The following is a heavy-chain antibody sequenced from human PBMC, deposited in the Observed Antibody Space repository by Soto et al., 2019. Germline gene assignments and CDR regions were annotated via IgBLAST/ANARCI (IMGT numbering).Heavy chain of an antibody. CDR1: GGSICDYY. J-gene: IGHJ5*02. CDR3: AQTHYDYIWGSYRPNWFDP. V-gene: IGHV4-59*08. Sequence: SETLSLTCTVSGGSICDYYWSWIRQHPGKGLEWIGYIYYSGRTNYNPSLKSRVTILVDTSKNQLSLKLSSVTAADTAVYYCAQTHYDYIWGSYRPNWFDPWGQGTLVTVSS. D-gene: IGHD3-16*02. CDR2: IYYSGRT.